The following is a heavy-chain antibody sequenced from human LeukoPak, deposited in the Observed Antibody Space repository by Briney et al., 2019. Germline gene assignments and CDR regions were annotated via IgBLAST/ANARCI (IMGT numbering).Heavy chain of an antibody. CDR1: GFTFSNSG. D-gene: IGHD3-10*01. V-gene: IGHV3-33*01. CDR2: IWHDGSQD. Sequence: GGSLRPSCAASGFTFSNSGMHWVRQAPGKGLEWVADIWHDGSQDYYADSVKGRFTISRDNSKNTLFLQMNSLRAEDTAVYYCVRDGGSGTNSVYFDYWGQGTLVTVSS. CDR3: VRDGGSGTNSVYFDY. J-gene: IGHJ4*02.